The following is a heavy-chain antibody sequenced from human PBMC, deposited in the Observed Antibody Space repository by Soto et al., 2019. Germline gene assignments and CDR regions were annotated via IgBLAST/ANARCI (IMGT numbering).Heavy chain of an antibody. CDR2: INHSGST. CDR3: ARGGATEDL. CDR1: GGSFSGYY. Sequence: QVQLQQWGAGLLKPSETLSLTCAVYGGSFSGYYWSWIRQPPGKGLEWIGEINHSGSTNYNPSLKXRXTXXVDTAKNQVSLKLSSVTAADTAVYYCARGGATEDLWGRGTLVTVSS. D-gene: IGHD1-26*01. J-gene: IGHJ2*01. V-gene: IGHV4-34*01.